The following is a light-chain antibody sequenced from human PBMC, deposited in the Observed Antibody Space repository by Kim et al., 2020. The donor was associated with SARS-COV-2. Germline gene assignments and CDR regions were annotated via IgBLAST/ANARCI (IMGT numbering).Light chain of an antibody. V-gene: IGLV3-1*01. CDR1: KLGDKY. J-gene: IGLJ1*01. Sequence: SYELTQPPSVSVSPGQTASITCSGDKLGDKYACWYQQKPGQSPVLVIYQDSKRPSGIPERFSGSNSGNTATLTISGTKAMDEADYYCQAWDRSIYVFGTG. CDR2: QDS. CDR3: QAWDRSIYV.